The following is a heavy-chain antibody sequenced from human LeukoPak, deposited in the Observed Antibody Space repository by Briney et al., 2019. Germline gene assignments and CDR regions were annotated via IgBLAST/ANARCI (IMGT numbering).Heavy chain of an antibody. CDR2: INPSGGST. V-gene: IGHV1-46*01. CDR3: AKVGHSGYLFDY. Sequence: ASVKVSCKASGYTFTSYYMHWVRQAPGQGLEWMGIINPSGGSTSYAQKFQGRVTMTRDTSTSTVYMELSSLRAEDTAVYYCAKVGHSGYLFDYWGQGTLVTVSS. D-gene: IGHD3-22*01. CDR1: GYTFTSYY. J-gene: IGHJ4*02.